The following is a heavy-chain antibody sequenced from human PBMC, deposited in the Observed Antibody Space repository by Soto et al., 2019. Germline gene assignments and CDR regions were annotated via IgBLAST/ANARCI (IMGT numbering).Heavy chain of an antibody. Sequence: PSEPLSLTSHVSAGSISGCDYYWNWIRQSPAKGLDWIGSIHYIGMSYTNPSLQSRLSISVDASQTQFSLRLTTVTASDTAVYYSAREGGSYDSGGYLIRGAFDIWGPGTMVTVSS. CDR1: AGSISGCDYY. D-gene: IGHD3-22*01. J-gene: IGHJ3*02. CDR2: IHYIGMS. V-gene: IGHV4-30-4*08. CDR3: AREGGSYDSGGYLIRGAFDI.